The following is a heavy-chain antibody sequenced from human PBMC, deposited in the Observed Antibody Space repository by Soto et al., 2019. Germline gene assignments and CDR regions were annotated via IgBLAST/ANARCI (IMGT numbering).Heavy chain of an antibody. V-gene: IGHV1-69*01. Sequence: QVPLVQSEAEVKEPGSSVKVSCKASGGTFSLYGVNWVRQAPGQGLEWMGGISSVFGAAKYAQRFQGRLSITADGSTGTVYMDLSGLRSDDSAVYYCARDMALAALSHGMDVWGQGTLVTVSS. J-gene: IGHJ6*02. CDR2: ISSVFGAA. CDR3: ARDMALAALSHGMDV. CDR1: GGTFSLYG. D-gene: IGHD6-19*01.